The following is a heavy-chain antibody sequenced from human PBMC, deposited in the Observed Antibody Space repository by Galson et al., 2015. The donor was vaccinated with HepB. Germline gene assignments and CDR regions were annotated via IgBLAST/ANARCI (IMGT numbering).Heavy chain of an antibody. Sequence: PALVKPTQTLTLTCTFSGFSLSTSGMCVSWIRQPPGKALEWLALIDWDDDKYYSTSLKTRLTISKDTSKNQVVLTMTNMDPVDTATYYCARDRTYDYVWGSPRGGYYYYGMDVWGQGTTVTVSS. D-gene: IGHD3-16*01. V-gene: IGHV2-70*01. CDR2: IDWDDDK. CDR1: GFSLSTSGMC. J-gene: IGHJ6*02. CDR3: ARDRTYDYVWGSPRGGYYYYGMDV.